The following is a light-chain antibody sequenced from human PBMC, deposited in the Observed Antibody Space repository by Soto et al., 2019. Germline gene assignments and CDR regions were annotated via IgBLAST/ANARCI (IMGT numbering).Light chain of an antibody. Sequence: PGERASLSCGASQSITSSFLAWYQQKPGQAPRLLIYDASRRATGIPDRSSGSGSGTDFTLTISRLEPEDFAVYYCQQYGSSSWTFGQGTKVDIK. CDR3: QQYGSSSWT. CDR1: QSITSSF. CDR2: DAS. J-gene: IGKJ1*01. V-gene: IGKV3-20*01.